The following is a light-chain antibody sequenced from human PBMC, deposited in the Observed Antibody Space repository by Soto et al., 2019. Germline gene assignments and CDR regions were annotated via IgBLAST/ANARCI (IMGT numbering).Light chain of an antibody. CDR3: QQYNSYSSFT. Sequence: DIQMTQSPSTLSASVGDRVTITCRASQSISSWLAGNQQKPGKAPKILIYDASSLESGGPSRFSGRGSGTEFNLTISSLQPDDFATYYSQQYNSYSSFTFGQGTKLEIK. J-gene: IGKJ2*01. CDR2: DAS. CDR1: QSISSW. V-gene: IGKV1-5*01.